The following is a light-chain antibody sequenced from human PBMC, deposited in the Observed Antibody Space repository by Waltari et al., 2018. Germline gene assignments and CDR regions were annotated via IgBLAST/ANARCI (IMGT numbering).Light chain of an antibody. CDR3: FCAADMTEI. CDR1: ILAEKD. J-gene: IGLJ2*01. Sequence: SYELTQPSSVSVSPGQTAKITCSGDILAEKDVRWFQQVPGQAPVLVIYKDNERPSGTPERFSGSTSGTTVTLTISGAQADDEADYYCFCAADMTEIFGGGTKLTV. CDR2: KDN. V-gene: IGLV3-27*01.